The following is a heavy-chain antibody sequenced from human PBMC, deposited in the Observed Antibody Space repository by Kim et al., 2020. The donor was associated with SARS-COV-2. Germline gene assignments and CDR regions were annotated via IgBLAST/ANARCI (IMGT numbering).Heavy chain of an antibody. CDR2: IYYSGST. J-gene: IGHJ4*02. CDR1: GGSISSYY. V-gene: IGHV4-59*01. Sequence: ETLSLTCTVSGGSISSYYWSWIRQPPGKGLEWIGYIYYSGSTNYNPSLKSRVTISVDTSKNQFSLKLSSVTAADTAVYYCAGEGAARGRLRTNLFDYWGQGTLVTVSS. CDR3: AGEGAARGRLRTNLFDY. D-gene: IGHD3-10*01.